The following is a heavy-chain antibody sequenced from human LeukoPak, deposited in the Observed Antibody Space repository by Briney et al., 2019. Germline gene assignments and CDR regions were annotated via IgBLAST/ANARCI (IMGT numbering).Heavy chain of an antibody. D-gene: IGHD5-18*01. J-gene: IGHJ4*02. V-gene: IGHV3-30*18. CDR1: GFTFSSYG. CDR3: AKDDLMVTYYFDY. CDR2: ISYDGSNK. Sequence: GGSLRLSCAASGFTFSSYGMHWVRQAPGKGLEWVAIISYDGSNKYYADSVKGRFTISRDNSKNTLYLLMNSLRAEDTAVYYCAKDDLMVTYYFDYWGQGTLVTVSS.